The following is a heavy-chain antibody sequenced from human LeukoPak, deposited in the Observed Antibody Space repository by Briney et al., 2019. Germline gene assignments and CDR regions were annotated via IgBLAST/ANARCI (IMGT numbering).Heavy chain of an antibody. CDR3: ANEVRPNDY. D-gene: IGHD1-1*01. J-gene: IGHJ4*02. Sequence: SGGSLRLSCAASGFTFNTYAMSWVRQAPGKGLEWVASIDISGGSTYYEDSVQGRFTISRDNSKNTLYLEMNSLRVEDTALCYCANEVRPNDYWGQGTLVTVSS. CDR2: IDISGGST. CDR1: GFTFNTYA. V-gene: IGHV3-23*01.